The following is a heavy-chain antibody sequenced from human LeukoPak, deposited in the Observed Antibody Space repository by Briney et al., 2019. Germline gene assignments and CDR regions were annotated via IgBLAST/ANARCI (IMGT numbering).Heavy chain of an antibody. J-gene: IGHJ4*02. CDR3: ARESFEEPGTMDH. V-gene: IGHV4-34*11. CDR2: IYYSGST. Sequence: SETLSLTCAVYGGSFSGYYWSWIRQPPGKGLEWIGYIYYSGSTYYNPSLKSRVTISVDTSMNQFSLRLTSVTAADTALYFCARESFEEPGTMDHWGQGTLVSVSS. CDR1: GGSFSGYY. D-gene: IGHD4/OR15-4a*01.